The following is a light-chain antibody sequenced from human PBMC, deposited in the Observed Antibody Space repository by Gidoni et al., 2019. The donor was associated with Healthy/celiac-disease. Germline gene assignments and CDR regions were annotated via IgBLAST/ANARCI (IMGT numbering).Light chain of an antibody. Sequence: DIVMTQSPDSLAVSLGERATINCKSSQSVLYISNNKNYLAWYQQKPGQPPKLLIYWASTRESGVPDRCSGSGSGTGSSLQAEDVAGYYCQQYYSTPLTFGPGTKVDIK. J-gene: IGKJ3*01. CDR2: WAS. V-gene: IGKV4-1*01. CDR1: QSVLYISNNKNY. CDR3: QQYYSTPLT.